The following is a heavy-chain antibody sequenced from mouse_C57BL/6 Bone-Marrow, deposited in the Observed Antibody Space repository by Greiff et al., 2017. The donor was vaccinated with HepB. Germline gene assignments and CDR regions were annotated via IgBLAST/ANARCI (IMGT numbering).Heavy chain of an antibody. CDR2: IYPSDSET. J-gene: IGHJ3*01. D-gene: IGHD2-12*01. CDR3: ARGWPRRGLAY. CDR1: GYTFTSYW. V-gene: IGHV1-61*01. Sequence: QVQLQQPGAELVRPGSSVKLSCKASGYTFTSYWMDWVKQRPGQGLEWIGNIYPSDSETHYNQKFKDKATLTVDKSSSTAYMQLSSRTSEDSAVYYCARGWPRRGLAYWGEGTLVTVSA.